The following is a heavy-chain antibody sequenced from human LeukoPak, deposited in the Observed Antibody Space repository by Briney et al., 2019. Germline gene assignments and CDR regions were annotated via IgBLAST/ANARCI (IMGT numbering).Heavy chain of an antibody. CDR1: GFTFSTYG. V-gene: IGHV3-30*18. CDR3: AKDLVGASIFDY. D-gene: IGHD1-26*01. CDR2: VSYDGSDK. J-gene: IGHJ4*02. Sequence: GGSLRLSCAASGFTFSTYGMHWVRQAPGKGLEWVAGVSYDGSDKYYTDSVKGRFTISRDNSKNTLFLQMNNLRAEDTAVYYCAKDLVGASIFDYWGQGTLVTVSS.